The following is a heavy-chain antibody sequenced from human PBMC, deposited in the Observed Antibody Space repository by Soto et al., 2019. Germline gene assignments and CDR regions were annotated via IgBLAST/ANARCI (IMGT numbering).Heavy chain of an antibody. CDR3: ARNSRVTVAGAPDY. CDR1: GFSFSNHG. D-gene: IGHD6-19*01. J-gene: IGHJ4*02. CDR2: ISYDGSNK. Sequence: QMQLVESGGGVVQPGRSLRLSCVASGFSFSNHGMHWVRQAPGKGLEWVAVISYDGSNKDYVESVKGRFTISRDNSKNTLYLQINSLRVEDTAVFYCARNSRVTVAGAPDYWGQGTLVTVSS. V-gene: IGHV3-30*03.